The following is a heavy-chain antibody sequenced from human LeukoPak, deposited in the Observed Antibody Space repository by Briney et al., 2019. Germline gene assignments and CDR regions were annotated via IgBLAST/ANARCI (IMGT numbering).Heavy chain of an antibody. D-gene: IGHD3-10*01. V-gene: IGHV3-66*01. J-gene: IGHJ4*02. Sequence: GGSLRLSCAASGFTVSSNYMSWVRQAPGKGLEWVSVIYSGGSTYYADSVKGRFTISRDNSKNTLYLQMNSLRAEDTAVYCCARGHPGGYYYGSGSYFGYWGQGTLVTVSS. CDR3: ARGHPGGYYYGSGSYFGY. CDR1: GFTVSSNY. CDR2: IYSGGST.